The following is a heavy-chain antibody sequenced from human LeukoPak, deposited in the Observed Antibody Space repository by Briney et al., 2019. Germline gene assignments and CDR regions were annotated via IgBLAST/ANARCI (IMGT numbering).Heavy chain of an antibody. CDR2: MNPNSCNT. CDR1: GYTFTSYD. Sequence: ASVKVSCKASGYTFTSYDINWVRQAPGQGIEWMGWMNPNSCNTGYAQNVQGRVTITRNTSISTAYMQLSSLRSEDTAVYYCARGKRYCSSTSCYDIDYWGQGTLVTVSS. V-gene: IGHV1-8*03. CDR3: ARGKRYCSSTSCYDIDY. J-gene: IGHJ4*02. D-gene: IGHD2-2*01.